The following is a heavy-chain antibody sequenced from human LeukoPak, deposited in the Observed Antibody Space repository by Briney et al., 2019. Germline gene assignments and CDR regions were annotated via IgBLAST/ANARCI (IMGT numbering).Heavy chain of an antibody. CDR3: ARLPLRSIAVGYYGMDV. CDR2: IIPIFGTA. CDR1: GGTFSSYA. D-gene: IGHD6-6*01. V-gene: IGHV1-69*13. J-gene: IGHJ6*02. Sequence: SVKVSCKASGGTFSSYAISWVRQAPGQGLEWMGGIIPIFGTANYAQRFQGRVTITADESTSTAYMELSSLRSEDTAVYYCARLPLRSIAVGYYGMDVWGQGTTVTVSS.